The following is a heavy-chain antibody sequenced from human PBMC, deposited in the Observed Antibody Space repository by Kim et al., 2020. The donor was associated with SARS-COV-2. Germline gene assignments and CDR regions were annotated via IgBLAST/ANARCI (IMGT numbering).Heavy chain of an antibody. Sequence: YSPSFQGQVTISADKSISTAYLQWSSLKASDTAMYYCARTVGLSVGATRYWGQGTLVTVSS. J-gene: IGHJ4*02. V-gene: IGHV5-51*01. CDR3: ARTVGLSVGATRY. D-gene: IGHD1-26*01.